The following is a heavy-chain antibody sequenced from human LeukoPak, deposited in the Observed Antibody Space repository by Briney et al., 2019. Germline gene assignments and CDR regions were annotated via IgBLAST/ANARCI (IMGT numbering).Heavy chain of an antibody. CDR3: ARGLRGGFDI. J-gene: IGHJ3*02. CDR2: IDNSGGLL. Sequence: GGSLRLSCAASGFSFRDYYMTWVRPAPGKGLEWLSYIDNSGGLLYYADSVEGRVTVSRDNAKNSLYLQMNSLRAEDTAVYYCARGLRGGFDIWGQGTMVTVSS. D-gene: IGHD2-15*01. CDR1: GFSFRDYY. V-gene: IGHV3-11*01.